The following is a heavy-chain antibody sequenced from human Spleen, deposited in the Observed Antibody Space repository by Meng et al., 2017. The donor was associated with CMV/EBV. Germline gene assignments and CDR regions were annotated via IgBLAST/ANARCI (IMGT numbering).Heavy chain of an antibody. Sequence: SETLSLTCTVSGGSISSGDYYWSWIRQPPGKGLEWIGYIYYTGSTYYNPSLKSRVTISADTSKNQFSLKLSSVTAAETAVYYCARTLYVCTSITCYPKGGFDYWGQGTLVTVSS. V-gene: IGHV4-30-4*08. CDR2: IYYTGST. CDR1: GGSISSGDYY. J-gene: IGHJ4*02. CDR3: ARTLYVCTSITCYPKGGFDY. D-gene: IGHD1-14*01.